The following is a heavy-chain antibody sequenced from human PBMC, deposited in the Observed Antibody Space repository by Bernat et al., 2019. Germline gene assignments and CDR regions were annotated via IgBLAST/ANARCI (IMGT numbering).Heavy chain of an antibody. CDR1: GFTFDDYA. CDR3: ALRGGATFDC. V-gene: IGHV3-43*02. CDR2: ISGDGGST. J-gene: IGHJ4*02. Sequence: EVQLVESGGGVVQPGGSLRLSCAASGFTFDDYAIHWFRQAPGKGLEWVSLISGDGGSTYYADSVKGRFTMSRDNSKNTLYLQMNRLRTEDTTLYCWALRGGATFDCWGKGTLVTVSS. D-gene: IGHD3-16*01.